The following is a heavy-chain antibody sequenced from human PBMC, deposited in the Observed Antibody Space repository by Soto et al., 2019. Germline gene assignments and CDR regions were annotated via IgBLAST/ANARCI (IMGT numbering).Heavy chain of an antibody. V-gene: IGHV3-7*01. Sequence: EVQLVESGGGLVQPGGSLRLSCAASGFTFSSYWMSWVRQAPGKGLEWVANIKQDGSEKHYVDSVKGRFTITRDNAKNSLYLQMNTLRAEDTAVYYCARGGWLRGAEYCQHWGQGTLVTVSS. CDR1: GFTFSSYW. J-gene: IGHJ1*01. CDR3: ARGGWLRGAEYCQH. D-gene: IGHD5-12*01. CDR2: IKQDGSEK.